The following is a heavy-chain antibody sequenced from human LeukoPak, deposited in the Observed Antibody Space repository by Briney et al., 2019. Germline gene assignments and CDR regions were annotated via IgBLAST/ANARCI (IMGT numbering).Heavy chain of an antibody. D-gene: IGHD6-6*01. CDR1: GYTFTSYA. CDR3: ARAKIAAPANWFDP. J-gene: IGHJ5*02. V-gene: IGHV1-18*01. CDR2: ISANNGNT. Sequence: ASVKVSCKASGYTFTSYAISCVRQAPGQGLEWMGWISANNGNTNYARKLQGRVTMTTDTSTSTAYMELRSLGSDDTAVYYCARAKIAAPANWFDPWGQGTLVIVSS.